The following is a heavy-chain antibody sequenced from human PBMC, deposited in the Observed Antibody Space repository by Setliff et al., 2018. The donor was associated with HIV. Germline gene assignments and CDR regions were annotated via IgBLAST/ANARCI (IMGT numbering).Heavy chain of an antibody. CDR1: GGSARNSRYY. D-gene: IGHD3-22*01. CDR3: ASRVYYYDSNNFLREEGFDP. Sequence: SETLSLTCTVPGGSARNSRYYWAWIRQPPGKGLEYIGSIHYNEKTYYNPSLKSRVTISIDTSKNQFSLNLTSVTAADTAVYYCASRVYYYDSNNFLREEGFDPWGQGTLVTVSS. CDR2: IHYNEKT. J-gene: IGHJ5*02. V-gene: IGHV4-39*01.